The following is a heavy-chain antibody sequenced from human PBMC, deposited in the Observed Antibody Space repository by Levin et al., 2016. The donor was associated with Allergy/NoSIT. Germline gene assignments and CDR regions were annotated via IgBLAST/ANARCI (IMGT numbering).Heavy chain of an antibody. CDR3: AKDASAYYGLDV. J-gene: IGHJ6*02. Sequence: VRQAPGKGLEWVSAISGSGGSTYYADSVKGRFTISRDNSKNTLYLQMNSLRAEDTAVYYCAKDASAYYGLDVWGQGTTVTVSS. CDR2: ISGSGGST. V-gene: IGHV3-23*01.